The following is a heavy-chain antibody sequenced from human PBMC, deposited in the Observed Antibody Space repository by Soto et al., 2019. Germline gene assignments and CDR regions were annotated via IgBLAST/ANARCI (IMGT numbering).Heavy chain of an antibody. CDR1: GYRFTRYW. D-gene: IGHD3-3*01. CDR2: IYPDDSDT. J-gene: IGHJ3*02. Sequence: PGESLKISCKGSGYRFTRYWIGWVRLMPGKGLEWMGIIYPDDSDTRYSPSFQGQVTISADKSISTAYLQWNSLKASDTAMYYCARLQWPDFWSVEGPKAPFFDAFDIWGQGTMVTVSS. V-gene: IGHV5-51*01. CDR3: ARLQWPDFWSVEGPKAPFFDAFDI.